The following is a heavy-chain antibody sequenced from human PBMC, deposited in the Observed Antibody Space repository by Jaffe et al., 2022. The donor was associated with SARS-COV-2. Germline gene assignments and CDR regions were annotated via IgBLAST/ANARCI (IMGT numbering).Heavy chain of an antibody. V-gene: IGHV3-30*04. CDR1: GFIFSNYA. D-gene: IGHD1-26*01. CDR2: ISNDGTNK. J-gene: IGHJ5*02. Sequence: QAQLVESGGGVVQPGRSLRLSCAASGFIFSNYAMHWVRQAPGKGLEWLAVISNDGTNKNYADSVKGRFIISRDNSKDTVDLEMNSLRLEDTAVYYCARDQVAALGGSYYGWFDPWGRGTLVTVSS. CDR3: ARDQVAALGGSYYGWFDP.